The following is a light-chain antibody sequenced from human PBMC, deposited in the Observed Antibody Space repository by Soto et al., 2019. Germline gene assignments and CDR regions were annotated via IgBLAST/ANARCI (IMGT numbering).Light chain of an antibody. CDR2: LGS. CDR3: MQGLQPPLT. J-gene: IGKJ2*01. V-gene: IGKV2-28*01. CDR1: QSLLHSNEYHY. Sequence: DIVMTQSPLSLPVTPGEPASFSCRSSQSLLHSNEYHYLDWYLQKPGQSPQLLLYLGSNRASGVPERFSGSGSGTDFTLKISRVEAEDVGIYYCMQGLQPPLTFGQGTKLEIK.